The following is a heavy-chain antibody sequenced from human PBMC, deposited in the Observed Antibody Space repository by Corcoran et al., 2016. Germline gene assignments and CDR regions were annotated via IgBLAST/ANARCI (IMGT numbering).Heavy chain of an antibody. D-gene: IGHD1-26*01. Sequence: EVQLVESGGGLVQPGGSLRLSCAASGFTFSSYSMNWVRQAPGRGLDWVSYISSSSSTIYYADSVKGRFTISRDNAKNSRYPQMKSLRADDTAVYYCARGRGRYSSDYWGQGTLVTVSS. CDR2: ISSSSSTI. V-gene: IGHV3-48*04. J-gene: IGHJ4*02. CDR1: GFTFSSYS. CDR3: ARGRGRYSSDY.